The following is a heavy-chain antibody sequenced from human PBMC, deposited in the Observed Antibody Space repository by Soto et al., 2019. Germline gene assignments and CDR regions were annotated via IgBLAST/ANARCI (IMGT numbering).Heavy chain of an antibody. Sequence: ASVKVSCKASGYTFTSYYMHWVRQAPGQGLEWMGIINPSGGSTSYAQKFQGRVTMTRDTSTSTVYMELSSLRSEDTAVYYCARDRGVVVVTAIRNYYYGVDVWGQGTTVTVSS. D-gene: IGHD2-21*02. CDR3: ARDRGVVVVTAIRNYYYGVDV. CDR1: GYTFTSYY. V-gene: IGHV1-46*01. J-gene: IGHJ6*02. CDR2: INPSGGST.